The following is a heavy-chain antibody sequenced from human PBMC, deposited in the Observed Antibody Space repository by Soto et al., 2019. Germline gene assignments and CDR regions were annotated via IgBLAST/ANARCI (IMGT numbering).Heavy chain of an antibody. J-gene: IGHJ4*02. CDR1: GFTFSSYA. CDR3: ATQPSVRRSYFDY. CDR2: ISGSGGST. Sequence: PGGSLRLSCAASGFTFSSYAMSWVRQAPGKGLEWVSAISGSGGSTYYADSVKGRFTISRDNSKNTLYLQMNSLRAEDTAVYYCATQPSVRRSYFDYWGQGTLVTVSS. V-gene: IGHV3-23*01.